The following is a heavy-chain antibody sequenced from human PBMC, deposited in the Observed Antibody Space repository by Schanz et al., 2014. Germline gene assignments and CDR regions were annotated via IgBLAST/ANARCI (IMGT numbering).Heavy chain of an antibody. D-gene: IGHD6-19*01. CDR1: GYIFGSHG. Sequence: QLMQSGSEVRKPGASVKVSCKASGYIFGSHGMTWVRQAPGQGLELMGWINAHTGNTQYAQKFQGRVNMTRDTVTTTVHLEMTRLRADDTAIYYCARVHIATYHYNSAGAFDIWGQGTRVTVSS. J-gene: IGHJ3*02. CDR2: INAHTGNT. V-gene: IGHV1-18*01. CDR3: ARVHIATYHYNSAGAFDI.